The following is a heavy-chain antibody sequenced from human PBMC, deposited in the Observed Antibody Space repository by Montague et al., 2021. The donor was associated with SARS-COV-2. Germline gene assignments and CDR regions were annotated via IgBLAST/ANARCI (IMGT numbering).Heavy chain of an antibody. V-gene: IGHV4-39*07. CDR3: ARTTWLRGYFDL. D-gene: IGHD5-12*01. CDR1: GGSISSSSYY. Sequence: SETLSLTCTVSGGSISSSSYYWGWIRQPPGKGLECIGSIYYSGSTYYTPSLKSRVTISVDTSKNHFSLKLSSVTAADAAVYYCARTTWLRGYFDLWGRGTLVTVSS. CDR2: IYYSGST. J-gene: IGHJ2*01.